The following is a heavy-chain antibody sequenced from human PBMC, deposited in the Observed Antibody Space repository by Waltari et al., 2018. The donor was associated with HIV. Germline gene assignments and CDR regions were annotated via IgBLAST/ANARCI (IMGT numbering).Heavy chain of an antibody. V-gene: IGHV3-74*01. CDR2: INSDGSST. J-gene: IGHJ4*02. Sequence: EVQLVESGGGLVQPGGSLRLSCAASGFPLSSYWLHWVRQAPGKGLVWVSRINSDGSSTSYADSVKGRFTISRDNAKNTLYLQMNSLRVEDTAVYYCARCVGQWLVYFDYWGQGTLVTVSS. D-gene: IGHD6-19*01. CDR3: ARCVGQWLVYFDY. CDR1: GFPLSSYW.